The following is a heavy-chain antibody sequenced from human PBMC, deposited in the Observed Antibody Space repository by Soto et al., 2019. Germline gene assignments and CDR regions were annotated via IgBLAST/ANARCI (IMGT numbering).Heavy chain of an antibody. V-gene: IGHV3-13*01. CDR3: ARVLRDSSGYLDYYYYYGMDV. J-gene: IGHJ6*02. D-gene: IGHD3-22*01. Sequence: EVQLVESGGGLVQPGGSLRLSCAASGFTFSSYDMHWVRQATGKGLEWVSAIGTAGDTYYPGSVKGRFTISRENAKNSLYVQMNSLRAGDTAVYYCARVLRDSSGYLDYYYYYGMDVWGQGTTVTVSS. CDR1: GFTFSSYD. CDR2: IGTAGDT.